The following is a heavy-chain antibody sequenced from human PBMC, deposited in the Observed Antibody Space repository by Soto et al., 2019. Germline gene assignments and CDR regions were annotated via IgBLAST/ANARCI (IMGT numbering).Heavy chain of an antibody. CDR2: IWYDGSNK. CDR1: GFTFSSYG. CDR3: ARDGITMVRGKIYGMDV. Sequence: QVQLVESGGGVVQPGRSLRLSCAASGFTFSSYGMHWVRQAPGKGLEWVAVIWYDGSNKYYADSVKGRFTTSRDNSKNTLYLQMNSLRAEDTAVYYCARDGITMVRGKIYGMDVWGQGTTVTVSS. J-gene: IGHJ6*02. V-gene: IGHV3-33*01. D-gene: IGHD3-10*01.